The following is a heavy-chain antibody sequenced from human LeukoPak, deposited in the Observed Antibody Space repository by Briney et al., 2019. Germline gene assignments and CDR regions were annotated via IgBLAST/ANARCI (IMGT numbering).Heavy chain of an antibody. J-gene: IGHJ4*02. Sequence: ASVKVSCKASGYTFTGYYIHWVRQAPGQGLQWMGRINPNSGGTNYAQKFQGRVTMTRDTSISTAYMELSRLRSDDTAVYYCARSPGHYDFWSGYYYYFDYWGQGTLVTVSS. CDR2: INPNSGGT. CDR3: ARSPGHYDFWSGYYYYFDY. CDR1: GYTFTGYY. V-gene: IGHV1-2*06. D-gene: IGHD3-3*01.